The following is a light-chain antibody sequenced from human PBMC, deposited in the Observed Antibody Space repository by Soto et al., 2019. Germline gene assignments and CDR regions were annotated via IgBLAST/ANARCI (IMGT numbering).Light chain of an antibody. J-gene: IGKJ4*01. V-gene: IGKV3-11*01. CDR3: QQRGDWPLP. Sequence: EIVMTQSPATLSLSPGERATLSCRASQSISSFLAWYQQNPGQAPRLLIYDASNRATGIPARFSGSGSGTAFTLPISSLEPEDFAVYYCQQRGDWPLPFGGGTRWIS. CDR2: DAS. CDR1: QSISSF.